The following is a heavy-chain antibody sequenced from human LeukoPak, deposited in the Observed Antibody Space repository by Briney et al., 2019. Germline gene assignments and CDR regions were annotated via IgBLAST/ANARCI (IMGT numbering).Heavy chain of an antibody. Sequence: PGGSLRLSCAASGFTVSSNYMSWVRQAPGQGLEWVSTISNSGDATFYADAVKGRFTISRDNSKNTLYLQMYSLRAEDTAIYYCAKAPPYTKYFDYWGQGTLLTVSS. J-gene: IGHJ4*02. D-gene: IGHD1-1*01. CDR2: ISNSGDAT. CDR1: GFTVSSNY. V-gene: IGHV3-23*01. CDR3: AKAPPYTKYFDY.